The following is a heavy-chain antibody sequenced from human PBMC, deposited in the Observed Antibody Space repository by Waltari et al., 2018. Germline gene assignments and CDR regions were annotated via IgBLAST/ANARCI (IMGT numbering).Heavy chain of an antibody. J-gene: IGHJ3*01. D-gene: IGHD1-26*01. Sequence: QVHLVQSGAEVRKPGSSVRVSGEASGGAFGTDAITWVRQAPGQGLEWMAGIIPIYGTPNDAQKFQGRVTIAADESTRTAYMELSSLRSDDTAVYYCAKRIVGGPFDVWGQGTVVTVSS. CDR3: AKRIVGGPFDV. CDR1: GGAFGTDA. CDR2: IIPIYGTP. V-gene: IGHV1-69*12.